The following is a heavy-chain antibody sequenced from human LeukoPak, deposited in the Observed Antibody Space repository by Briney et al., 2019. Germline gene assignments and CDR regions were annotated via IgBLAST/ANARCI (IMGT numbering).Heavy chain of an antibody. CDR1: GGSISSGGYY. CDR2: IYYSGST. V-gene: IGHV4-31*03. Sequence: SETLSLTCTVSGGSISSGGYYWSWIRQHPGKGLEWIVYIYYSGSTYYNPSLKSRVTISVDTSKNQFSLKLSSVTAADTAAYYCASLLYYYDSSGYYFYFDYWGQGTLVTVSS. CDR3: ASLLYYYDSSGYYFYFDY. D-gene: IGHD3-22*01. J-gene: IGHJ4*02.